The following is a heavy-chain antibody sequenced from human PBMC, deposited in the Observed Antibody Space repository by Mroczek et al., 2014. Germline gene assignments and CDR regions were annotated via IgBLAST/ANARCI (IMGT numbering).Heavy chain of an antibody. D-gene: IGHD5-12*01. V-gene: IGHV4-34*01. J-gene: IGHJ3*02. CDR2: INHSGST. CDR1: GGSFSGYY. Sequence: QVQLQQWGAGLLKPSETLSLTCAVYGGSFSGYYWSWIRQPPGKGLEWIGEINHSGSTNYNPSLKSRVTISVDTSKNQFSLKLSSVTAADTAVYYCARALKWPPGTFDIWGQGTMVTVSS. CDR3: ARALKWPPGTFDI.